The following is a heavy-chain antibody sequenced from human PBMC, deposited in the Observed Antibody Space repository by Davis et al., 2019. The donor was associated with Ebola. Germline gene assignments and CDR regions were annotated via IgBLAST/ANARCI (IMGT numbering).Heavy chain of an antibody. Sequence: PGGSLRLSCAASGFTFSLYAMNWVRQSPGKGLEWVSGISANGGSAYYANSVRGRFSITRENSKATLDLQMNSLRAEDTAVYYCAKGDNSGWYGVDYWGQGTLVTVSS. CDR3: AKGDNSGWYGVDY. D-gene: IGHD6-19*01. CDR1: GFTFSLYA. J-gene: IGHJ4*02. CDR2: ISANGGSA. V-gene: IGHV3-23*01.